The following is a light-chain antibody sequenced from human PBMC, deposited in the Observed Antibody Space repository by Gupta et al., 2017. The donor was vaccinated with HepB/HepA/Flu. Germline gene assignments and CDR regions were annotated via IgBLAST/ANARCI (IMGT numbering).Light chain of an antibody. CDR1: QSLAYREGNTY. J-gene: IGKJ1*01. Sequence: DVVMTQSPLSLPATLGQPASIPCRSSQSLAYREGNTYLNWLQQRPGQSPRRLIYQASKRDSGVPERFIGSGSGTDFTLKISRVEAEDVGVYYCLQPGHWPPTFGQGTKVEIK. CDR2: QAS. V-gene: IGKV2-30*01. CDR3: LQPGHWPPT.